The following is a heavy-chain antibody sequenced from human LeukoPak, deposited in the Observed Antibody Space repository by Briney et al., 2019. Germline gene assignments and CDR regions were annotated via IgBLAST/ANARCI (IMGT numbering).Heavy chain of an antibody. Sequence: SETLSLTCTVSGGSISSYDWSWIRQPPGKGLEWIGYIYYSGSTNYNPSLKSRVTISVDTSKNQFSLKLSSVTAADTAVYYCARAGAVAGWVLDYWGQGTLVTVSS. CDR1: GGSISSYD. V-gene: IGHV4-59*01. CDR3: ARAGAVAGWVLDY. CDR2: IYYSGST. D-gene: IGHD6-19*01. J-gene: IGHJ4*02.